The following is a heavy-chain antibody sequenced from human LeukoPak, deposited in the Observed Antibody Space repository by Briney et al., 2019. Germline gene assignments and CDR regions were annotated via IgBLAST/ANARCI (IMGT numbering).Heavy chain of an antibody. Sequence: GGSLRLSCAASGFTFSSYAMSWVRQAPGKGLEWVSAISGSGGSTNYADSVKGRFTISRDNSKNTLYLQMNTLRPEDTAVYYCAKMSSSWSTYLFDYWGRGTLVTVSS. CDR2: ISGSGGST. J-gene: IGHJ4*02. CDR3: AKMSSSWSTYLFDY. D-gene: IGHD6-6*01. V-gene: IGHV3-23*01. CDR1: GFTFSSYA.